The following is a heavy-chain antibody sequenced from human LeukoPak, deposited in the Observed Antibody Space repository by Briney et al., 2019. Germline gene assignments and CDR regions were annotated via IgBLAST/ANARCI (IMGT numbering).Heavy chain of an antibody. CDR2: ISSNGGST. J-gene: IGHJ6*02. CDR1: GFTFSSYA. Sequence: GGSLRLSCAASGFTFSSYAMHWVRQAPGKGLEYVSAISSNGGSTYYANSVKGRFTVSRDNSKNTLYLQMGSLRAEDMAVYYCARVKRVPFQIDYYGMDVWGQGTTVTVSS. V-gene: IGHV3-64*01. CDR3: ARVKRVPFQIDYYGMDV. D-gene: IGHD2/OR15-2a*01.